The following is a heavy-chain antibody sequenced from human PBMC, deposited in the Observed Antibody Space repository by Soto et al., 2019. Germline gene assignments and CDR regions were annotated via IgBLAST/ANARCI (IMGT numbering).Heavy chain of an antibody. D-gene: IGHD3-10*01. CDR2: IYTSGST. CDR3: ARDSTLNSYGSGSYDY. J-gene: IGHJ4*02. V-gene: IGHV4-4*07. CDR1: GGSISSYY. Sequence: SETLSLTCTVSGGSISSYYWSWIRQPAGKGLEWIGRIYTSGSTNYNPSLKSRVTMSVDTSKNQFSLKLSSVTAADTAVYYCARDSTLNSYGSGSYDYWGQGTLVTVSS.